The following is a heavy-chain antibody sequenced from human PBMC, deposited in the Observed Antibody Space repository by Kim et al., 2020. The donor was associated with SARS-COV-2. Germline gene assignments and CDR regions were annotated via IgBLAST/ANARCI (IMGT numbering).Heavy chain of an antibody. CDR3: AGGSGSGYSFDY. D-gene: IGHD3-22*01. J-gene: IGHJ4*02. CDR1: GGSSSSSSYY. V-gene: IGHV4-39*07. Sequence: SETLSLTCTVSGGSSSSSSYYWVCHRQRPGLGLDWIMSIFYSGSCYYNPSLKRRVTTSVDTYKYKFSLKLSSVTAADTAGYYCAGGSGSGYSFDYWGQGTLVTVSS. CDR2: IFYSGSC.